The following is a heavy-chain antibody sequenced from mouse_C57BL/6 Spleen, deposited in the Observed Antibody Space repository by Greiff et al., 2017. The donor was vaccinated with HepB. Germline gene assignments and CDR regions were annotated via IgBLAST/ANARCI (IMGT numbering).Heavy chain of an antibody. CDR2: IDPSDSYT. Sequence: QVQLQQPGAELVMPGASVKLSCKASGYTFTSYWMHWVKQRPGQGLEWIGEIDPSDSYTNYNQKFKGKSTLTVDKSSSTAYMQLSSLTSEDSAVYYCARHEDYSNYTWFAYWGQGTLVTVSA. V-gene: IGHV1-69*01. D-gene: IGHD2-5*01. CDR3: ARHEDYSNYTWFAY. CDR1: GYTFTSYW. J-gene: IGHJ3*01.